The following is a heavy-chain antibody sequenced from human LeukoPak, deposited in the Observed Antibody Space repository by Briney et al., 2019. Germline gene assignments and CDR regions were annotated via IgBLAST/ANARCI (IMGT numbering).Heavy chain of an antibody. CDR2: INAYNGNT. Sequence: ASVKVSCKASGYTFTSYGISWVRQAPGQGLEWMGWINAYNGNTNYAQKLQGRVTMTTDTSTSTAYMELRSLRSDDTAVYYYARGAAAGTGVVTNYWGQGTLVTVSS. CDR3: ARGAAAGTGVVTNY. J-gene: IGHJ4*02. V-gene: IGHV1-18*01. D-gene: IGHD6-13*01. CDR1: GYTFTSYG.